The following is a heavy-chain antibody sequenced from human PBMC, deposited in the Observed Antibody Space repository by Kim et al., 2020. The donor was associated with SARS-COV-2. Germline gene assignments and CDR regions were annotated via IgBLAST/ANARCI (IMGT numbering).Heavy chain of an antibody. V-gene: IGHV3-23*01. CDR1: GFTFSSYA. CDR3: AKDRWLTIFGVVIIPPDY. CDR2: ISGSGGST. Sequence: GGSLRLSCAASGFTFSSYAMSWVRQAPGKGLEWVSAISGSGGSTYYADSVKGRFTISRDNSKNTLYLQMNSLRAEDTAVYYCAKDRWLTIFGVVIIPPDYWGPGTLVTVSS. D-gene: IGHD3-3*01. J-gene: IGHJ4*02.